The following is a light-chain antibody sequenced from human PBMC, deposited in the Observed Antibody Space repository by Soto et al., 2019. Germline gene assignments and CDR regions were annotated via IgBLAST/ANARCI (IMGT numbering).Light chain of an antibody. CDR2: LGS. J-gene: IGKJ1*01. CDR1: QSLLHSSGYNY. CDR3: MQTLQTPWT. V-gene: IGKV2-28*01. Sequence: DIVMTQSPLSLPVTPGEPASISCRSSQSLLHSSGYNYLHWFVQKPGQSPQPLVYLGSDRASGVPDRFSGSGSGTDFTLKISRVEAEDVGVYYCMQTLQTPWTFGQGSKVEIK.